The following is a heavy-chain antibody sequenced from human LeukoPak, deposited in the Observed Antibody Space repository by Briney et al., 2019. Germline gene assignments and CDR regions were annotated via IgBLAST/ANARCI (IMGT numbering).Heavy chain of an antibody. CDR2: ISYDGSNI. V-gene: IGHV3-30-3*01. CDR3: ARRGQWLPYFDY. Sequence: GGSLRLSCAASGFTFSTYAMHWVRQAPGKGLEWVADISYDGSNIYYADSVKGRFTISRDNSKNTLYLQMNSLGAEDTAVYYCARRGQWLPYFDYWGQGTLVTVSS. CDR1: GFTFSTYA. J-gene: IGHJ4*02. D-gene: IGHD6-19*01.